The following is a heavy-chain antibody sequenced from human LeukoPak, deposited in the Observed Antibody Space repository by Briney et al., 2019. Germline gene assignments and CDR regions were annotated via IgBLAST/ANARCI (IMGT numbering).Heavy chain of an antibody. J-gene: IGHJ4*02. CDR3: AKDFGYRDGYSVY. V-gene: IGHV3-30*02. Sequence: GGSLRLSCAASGFTLSTYGMYWVRQAPGKGLEWVAFVRYDGSNKYYGDSVKGRFTISKDNSKSTLYLQMNSLRPEDTAVYYCAKDFGYRDGYSVYWGQGTLVTVAS. D-gene: IGHD5-18*01. CDR2: VRYDGSNK. CDR1: GFTLSTYG.